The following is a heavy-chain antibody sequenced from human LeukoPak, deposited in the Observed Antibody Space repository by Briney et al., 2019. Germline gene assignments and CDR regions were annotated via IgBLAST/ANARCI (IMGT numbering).Heavy chain of an antibody. D-gene: IGHD5-12*01. V-gene: IGHV3-48*01. CDR3: ARDHRYAFDN. Sequence: PGGSLRLSCAASGFNFIVYSMNWVRQAPGEGLEWISYIGISSGNTKYADSVKGRFTISRDKARNSLYLQMNSLRVEDTAMYYCARDHRYAFDNWGHGTLVTVSS. CDR1: GFNFIVYS. CDR2: IGISSGNT. J-gene: IGHJ4*01.